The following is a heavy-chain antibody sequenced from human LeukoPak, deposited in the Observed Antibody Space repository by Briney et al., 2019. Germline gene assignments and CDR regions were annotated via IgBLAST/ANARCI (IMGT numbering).Heavy chain of an antibody. CDR3: ANRGYNYGLDAFDI. D-gene: IGHD5-18*01. Sequence: GGSLRLSCAASGFTFSSYAMSWVRQPPGKGLEWVSGISGSGGTTYYADSAKGRFTISRDDSKNTLYLQMNSLRAEDTAVYYCANRGYNYGLDAFDIWGQGTMVTVSS. V-gene: IGHV3-23*01. CDR2: ISGSGGTT. J-gene: IGHJ3*02. CDR1: GFTFSSYA.